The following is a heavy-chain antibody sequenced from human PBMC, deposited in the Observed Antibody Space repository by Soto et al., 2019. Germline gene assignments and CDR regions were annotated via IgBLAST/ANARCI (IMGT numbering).Heavy chain of an antibody. CDR2: ISPDGSEK. CDR3: SRSLDS. CDR1: GFTFSSFW. V-gene: IGHV3-7*01. Sequence: GGSLRLSCAASGFTFSSFWMDWVRQAPGKGLEWVANISPDGSEKHYVDSVKGHFTISRDNAKNSLYLQMSSLTAEDSALYYCSRSLDSWGQGTRVTVSS. J-gene: IGHJ4*02.